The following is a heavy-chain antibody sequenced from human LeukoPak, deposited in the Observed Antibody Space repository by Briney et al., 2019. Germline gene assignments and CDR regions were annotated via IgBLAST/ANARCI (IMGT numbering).Heavy chain of an antibody. CDR2: ISSSSSYI. J-gene: IGHJ4*02. CDR1: GFTFSSYS. D-gene: IGHD1-26*01. Sequence: PGGSLRLSCAASGFTFSSYSMNWVRQAPGKGLEWVSSISSSSSYIYYADSVKGRFTISRDNAKNSLYLQMNSLRAEDTAVYYCARVGVGIVGATNFDYWGQGTLVTVSS. CDR3: ARVGVGIVGATNFDY. V-gene: IGHV3-21*01.